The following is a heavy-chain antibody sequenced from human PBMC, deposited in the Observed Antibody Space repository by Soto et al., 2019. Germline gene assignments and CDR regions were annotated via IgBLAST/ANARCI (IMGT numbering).Heavy chain of an antibody. CDR3: AKVLSRIAAAGTQPLDY. V-gene: IGHV3-9*01. Sequence: GGSLRLSCAASGFTFDDYAMHWVRQAPGKGLEWVSGISWNSGSIGYADSVKGRFTISRDNAKNSLYLQMNSLRAEDTALYYCAKVLSRIAAAGTQPLDYWGQGTLVTVSS. CDR1: GFTFDDYA. CDR2: ISWNSGSI. D-gene: IGHD6-13*01. J-gene: IGHJ4*02.